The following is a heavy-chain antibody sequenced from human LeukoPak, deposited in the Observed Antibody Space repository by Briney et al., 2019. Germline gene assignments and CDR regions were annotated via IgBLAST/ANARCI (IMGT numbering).Heavy chain of an antibody. CDR2: IYYSGST. J-gene: IGHJ3*02. CDR3: ARSRGGSYYGDASDI. Sequence: SQTLSLTCTVSGGSIRSGDYYWRWLRQPPGKGLEWIGYIYYSGSTYYKPSLKSRVSISLDTSKNQFSLKLSSVTAADTAVYYCARSRGGSYYGDASDIWGQGTMVTVSS. CDR1: GGSIRSGDYY. D-gene: IGHD1-26*01. V-gene: IGHV4-30-4*01.